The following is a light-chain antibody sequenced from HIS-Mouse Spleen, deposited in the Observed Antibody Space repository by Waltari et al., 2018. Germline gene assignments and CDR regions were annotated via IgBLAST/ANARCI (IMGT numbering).Light chain of an antibody. V-gene: IGLV2-23*01. J-gene: IGLJ2*01. CDR2: EGS. CDR3: CSYAGSSTLV. CDR1: SSDVGSYNL. Sequence: QSALTQPASVSGSPGQSITIPCTGTSSDVGSYNLVSWYQQHPGKAPQLMIYEGSKRPSGVSNRFSGSKSGNTASLTISGLQAEDEADYYCCSYAGSSTLVFGGGTKLTVL.